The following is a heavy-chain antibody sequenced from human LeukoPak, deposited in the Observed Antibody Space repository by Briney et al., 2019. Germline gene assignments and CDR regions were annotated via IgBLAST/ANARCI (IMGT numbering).Heavy chain of an antibody. V-gene: IGHV4-61*10. CDR1: GGSISSGSYY. CDR2: MYYSGST. J-gene: IGHJ3*02. Sequence: PSETLSLTCTVSGGSISSGSYYWSWIRQPAGKGLEWIGYMYYSGSTKYNSSLKSRVTISVDTSKNQFSLKLSSVTAADTAVYYCARNGAVDWDAEYAFDIWGQGTWVTVSS. CDR3: ARNGAVDWDAEYAFDI. D-gene: IGHD3/OR15-3a*01.